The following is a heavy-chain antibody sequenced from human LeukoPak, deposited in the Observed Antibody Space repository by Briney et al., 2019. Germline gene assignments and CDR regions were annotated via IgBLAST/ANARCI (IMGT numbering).Heavy chain of an antibody. D-gene: IGHD6-6*01. V-gene: IGHV1-18*01. CDR2: ISAYNGNT. J-gene: IGHJ6*03. Sequence: ASVKVSCKASGYTFTSYGISWVRQAPGQGLEWMGWISAYNGNTNYAQKLQGRVTMTTDTSTSTAYMELRSLRSDDTAVYYCARSIGEGYYYYYMDVWGKGTTVTVSS. CDR3: ARSIGEGYYYYYMDV. CDR1: GYTFTSYG.